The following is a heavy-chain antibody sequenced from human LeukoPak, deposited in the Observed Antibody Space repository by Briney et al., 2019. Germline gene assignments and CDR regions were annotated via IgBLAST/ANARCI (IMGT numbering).Heavy chain of an antibody. V-gene: IGHV4-34*01. CDR3: ARGVAAGPAPGDY. CDR1: GGSFSGYY. J-gene: IGHJ4*02. CDR2: INHSGST. Sequence: SETLSLTCAVYGGSFSGYYWSWIRQPPGKGLEWIGEINHSGSTNYNPSLKSRVTISVDTSKNQFSLKLSSVTAADTAVYYCARGVAAGPAPGDYWGQGTLVTVSS. D-gene: IGHD6-6*01.